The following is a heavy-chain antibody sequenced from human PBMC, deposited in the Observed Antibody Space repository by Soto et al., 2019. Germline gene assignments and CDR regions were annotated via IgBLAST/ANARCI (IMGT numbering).Heavy chain of an antibody. J-gene: IGHJ6*02. Sequence: ASVKVSCKASGYSFTDYHIHWVRQAPGQGLEWLGRINPKSGGTSTAQKFQGWVTMTTDTSISTASMELTRLTSDDTAIYYCARGDSTDCSNGVCSFFYGLDVWGQGTTVTVSS. CDR3: ARGDSTDCSNGVCSFFYGLDV. D-gene: IGHD2-8*01. V-gene: IGHV1-2*04. CDR1: GYSFTDYH. CDR2: INPKSGGT.